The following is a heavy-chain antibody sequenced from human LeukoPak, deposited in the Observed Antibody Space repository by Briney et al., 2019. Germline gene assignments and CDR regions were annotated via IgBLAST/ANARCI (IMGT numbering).Heavy chain of an antibody. D-gene: IGHD6-19*01. CDR3: ARPGSWSPEGFDY. CDR2: IYYSGST. CDR1: GYSISSGYY. J-gene: IGHJ4*02. V-gene: IGHV4-38-2*02. Sequence: KSSETLSLTCTVSGYSISSGYYWGWIRQPPGKGLEWIGSIYYSGSTYYNPSLRSRVTISVDTSKNQFSLKLRSVTVADTAVYFCARPGSWSPEGFDYWGQGNLVIVSS.